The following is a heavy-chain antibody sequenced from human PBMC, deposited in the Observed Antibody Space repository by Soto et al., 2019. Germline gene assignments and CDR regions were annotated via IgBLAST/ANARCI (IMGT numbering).Heavy chain of an antibody. CDR3: ARDPNIVLVPAAIYYYYGMDV. CDR2: IWYDGSNK. Sequence: GGSLRLSCAASGFTFSSYGMHWVRQAPGKGLEWVAIIWYDGSNKYYADSVKGRFTISRDNSKNTLYLQMNSLRAEDTAVYYCARDPNIVLVPAAIYYYYGMDVWGQGTTVTVSS. J-gene: IGHJ6*02. V-gene: IGHV3-33*01. D-gene: IGHD2-2*01. CDR1: GFTFSSYG.